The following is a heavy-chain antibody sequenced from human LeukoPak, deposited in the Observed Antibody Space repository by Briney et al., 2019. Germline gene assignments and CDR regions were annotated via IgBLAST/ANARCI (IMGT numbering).Heavy chain of an antibody. CDR2: ISTDGYTT. CDR3: VVGGSPGY. Sequence: PGGSLRLSCAASGLASSAYKMHWVRQAPRKGLVWVSRISTDGYTTDYADFVQGRLTASRDNTKNTWSLEMNSLRAEDTAVYYCVVGGSPGYWGQGTLVTVSS. D-gene: IGHD2-15*01. V-gene: IGHV3-74*01. J-gene: IGHJ4*02. CDR1: GLASSAYK.